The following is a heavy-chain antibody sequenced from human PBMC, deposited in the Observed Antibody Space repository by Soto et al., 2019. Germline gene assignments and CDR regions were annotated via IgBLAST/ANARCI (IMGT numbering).Heavy chain of an antibody. Sequence: PWGSLRLSCAASGFTFSSYWMSWVRQAPGKGLEWVANIKQDGSEKYYVDSVKGRFTISRDNAKNSLYLQMNSLRAEDTAVYYCATAEKDCSSTSCYIAGYYYYGMDVWGQGTTVTVSS. CDR1: GFTFSSYW. J-gene: IGHJ6*02. CDR2: IKQDGSEK. D-gene: IGHD2-2*02. CDR3: ATAEKDCSSTSCYIAGYYYYGMDV. V-gene: IGHV3-7*01.